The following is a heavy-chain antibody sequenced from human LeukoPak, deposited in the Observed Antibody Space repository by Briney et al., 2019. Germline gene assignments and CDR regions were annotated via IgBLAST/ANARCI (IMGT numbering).Heavy chain of an antibody. D-gene: IGHD6-13*01. CDR2: INPNSGGT. CDR1: GYTFTGYY. CDR3: ARDSPPYSSSWYDMYYYYYYGMDV. J-gene: IGHJ6*02. Sequence: ASVKVSCKASGYTFTGYYMHWVRQAPGQGLEWMGWINPNSGGTNYAQKFQGRVTMTRDTSISTAYMELSRLRSDDTAVYYCARDSPPYSSSWYDMYYYYYYGMDVWGQGTTVTASS. V-gene: IGHV1-2*02.